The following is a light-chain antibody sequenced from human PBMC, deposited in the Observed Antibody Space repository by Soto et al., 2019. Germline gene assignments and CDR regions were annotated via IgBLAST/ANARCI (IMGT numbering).Light chain of an antibody. Sequence: ESGLTQSPGSLSLSPGERATLSCRASQSVSSTFFAWYQQRPGQAPRLLMYGASSRATGIPERFSGSGSGTDFTLTISRLEPEDFAVYYCQQLDSSVTCGQGTKVEIK. CDR1: QSVSSTF. CDR2: GAS. V-gene: IGKV3-20*01. CDR3: QQLDSSVT. J-gene: IGKJ1*01.